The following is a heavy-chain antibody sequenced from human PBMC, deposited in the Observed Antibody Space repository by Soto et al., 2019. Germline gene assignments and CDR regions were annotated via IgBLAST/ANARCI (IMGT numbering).Heavy chain of an antibody. CDR3: ARMAMIYSDIDAFDI. CDR1: GFTFSSYS. J-gene: IGHJ3*02. D-gene: IGHD3-22*01. V-gene: IGHV3-48*01. Sequence: EVQLVESGGGLVQPGGSLRLSCAASGFTFSSYSMNWVRQAPGKGLEWVSYISSSSSTIYYAHSVKGRFTIPRGNAKNSRYVQMTSLRAEDTAVYYWARMAMIYSDIDAFDIWGQGAMVTVSS. CDR2: ISSSSSTI.